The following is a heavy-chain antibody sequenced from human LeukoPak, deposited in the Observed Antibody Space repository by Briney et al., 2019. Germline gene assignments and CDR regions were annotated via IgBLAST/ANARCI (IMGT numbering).Heavy chain of an antibody. CDR2: IYYSGST. Sequence: SETLSLTCTVSGGSISSGGYYWSWIRQHPGKGLEWIGYIYYSGSTYYNPSLKSRVTISVDTSKNQFSLKLSSVTAADTAVYYCARGYHSSGSYFTNWFDPWGQGTLVTVSS. V-gene: IGHV4-31*03. D-gene: IGHD1-26*01. CDR3: ARGYHSSGSYFTNWFDP. CDR1: GGSISSGGYY. J-gene: IGHJ5*02.